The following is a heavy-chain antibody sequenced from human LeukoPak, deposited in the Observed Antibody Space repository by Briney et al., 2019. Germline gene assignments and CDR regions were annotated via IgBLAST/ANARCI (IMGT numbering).Heavy chain of an antibody. D-gene: IGHD2-15*01. CDR1: GGSISSSSYY. Sequence: KPSETLSLTCTVSGGSISSSSYYWGWIRQPPGKGLEWIGSIYYSGSTYYNPSLKSRVTISVDTSKNQFSLKLSSVTAADTAVYYCARLYCSGGSCQPFVIIGWGQGTLVTVSS. J-gene: IGHJ4*02. CDR2: IYYSGST. V-gene: IGHV4-39*01. CDR3: ARLYCSGGSCQPFVIIG.